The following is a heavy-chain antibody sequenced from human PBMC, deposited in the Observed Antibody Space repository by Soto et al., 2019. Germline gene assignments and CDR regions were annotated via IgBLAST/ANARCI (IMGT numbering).Heavy chain of an antibody. J-gene: IGHJ4*02. CDR3: ARDTVTSQLIEK. V-gene: IGHV3-74*01. D-gene: IGHD4-17*01. CDR2: INADGSST. CDR1: GFTFSSYW. Sequence: EVQLVESGGGLVQPGGSLRLSCAASGFTFSSYWMDWVRQVPGKGLVWVSRINADGSSTNYADSVKGRFTISRDNAKNMLYLQMNSLRAEDTAVYYCARDTVTSQLIEKWGQGTLVTVSS.